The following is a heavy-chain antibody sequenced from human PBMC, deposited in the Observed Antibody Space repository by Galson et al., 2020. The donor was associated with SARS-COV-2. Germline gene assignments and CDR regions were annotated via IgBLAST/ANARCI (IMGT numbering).Heavy chain of an antibody. CDR1: GGTFSSYA. CDR2: IIPIFGTA. CDR3: ACEDGGNSFPRYFDY. Sequence: SVKVSCKASGGTFSSYAISWVRQAPGQGLEWMGGIIPIFGTANYAQKFQGRVTITADESTSTAYMELSSLRSEDTAVYYCACEDGGNSFPRYFDYWGQGTLVTVSS. D-gene: IGHD2-21*02. V-gene: IGHV1-69*13. J-gene: IGHJ4*02.